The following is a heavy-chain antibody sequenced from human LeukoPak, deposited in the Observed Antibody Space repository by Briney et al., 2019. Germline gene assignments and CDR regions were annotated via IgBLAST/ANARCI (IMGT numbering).Heavy chain of an antibody. CDR2: ISGSGGST. J-gene: IGHJ4*02. Sequence: PGGSLRLSCAASGFTFSSYAMSWVRQAPGKWLEWVSAISGSGGSTYYADSVKGRFTISRDNSKNTLYLQMNSLRAEDTAVYYCAKAFGGVPGAISFDYWGQGTLVTVSS. CDR1: GFTFSSYA. CDR3: AKAFGGVPGAISFDY. V-gene: IGHV3-23*01. D-gene: IGHD3-16*01.